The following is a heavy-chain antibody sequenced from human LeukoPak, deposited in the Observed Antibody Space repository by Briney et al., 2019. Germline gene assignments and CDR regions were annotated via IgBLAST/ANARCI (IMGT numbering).Heavy chain of an antibody. CDR1: GLTFSSYS. D-gene: IGHD4-17*01. CDR3: ARVPTTDGDLGAFDI. CDR2: ISSSSSYI. J-gene: IGHJ3*02. Sequence: GGSLRLSCAASGLTFSSYSMNWVRQALGKGLEWVSSISSSSSYIYYADSVKGRFTISRDNAKNSLYLQMNSLRAEDTAVYYCARVPTTDGDLGAFDIWGQGTMVTVSS. V-gene: IGHV3-21*01.